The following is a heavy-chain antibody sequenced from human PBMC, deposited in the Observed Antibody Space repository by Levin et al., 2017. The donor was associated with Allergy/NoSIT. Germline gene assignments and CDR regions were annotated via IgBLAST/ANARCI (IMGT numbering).Heavy chain of an antibody. CDR2: ISYDGINR. J-gene: IGHJ5*02. CDR3: AKDWGAGYGSGMLNNRFDP. D-gene: IGHD3-10*01. CDR1: GFTFSSYG. Sequence: GGSLRLSCAASGFTFSSYGIHWVRQAPGKGLEWVAVISYDGINRFYTDSVKGRFTISRDNSKNTVSLQMNSLRPEDTAVYYCAKDWGAGYGSGMLNNRFDPWGQGTLVTVSS. V-gene: IGHV3-30*18.